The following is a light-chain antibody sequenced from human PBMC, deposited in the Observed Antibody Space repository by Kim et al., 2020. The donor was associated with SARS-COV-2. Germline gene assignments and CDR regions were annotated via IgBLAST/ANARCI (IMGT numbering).Light chain of an antibody. CDR1: QSVSSY. CDR2: DAS. V-gene: IGKV3-11*01. CDR3: QQRSNFT. J-gene: IGKJ3*01. Sequence: LSLSQGERAHRSSRASQSVSSYLAWYQQKPGQAPRLLIYDASNRATGIPARFSGSGSGTDFTLTISSLEPEDFAVYYCQQRSNFTFGPGTKVDIK.